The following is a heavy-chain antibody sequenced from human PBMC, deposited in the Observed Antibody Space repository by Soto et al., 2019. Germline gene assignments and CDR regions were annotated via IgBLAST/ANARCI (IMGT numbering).Heavy chain of an antibody. J-gene: IGHJ3*02. Sequence: SETLSLTCAVYGGSFSGYYWSWIRQPPGKGLEWIGEINHSGSTNYNPSLKSRVTISVDTSKNQFSLKLSSVTAADTAVYYCARERTTYYYGSGSYPPDAFDIWGQGTMVTGSS. CDR2: INHSGST. CDR3: ARERTTYYYGSGSYPPDAFDI. CDR1: GGSFSGYY. D-gene: IGHD3-10*01. V-gene: IGHV4-34*01.